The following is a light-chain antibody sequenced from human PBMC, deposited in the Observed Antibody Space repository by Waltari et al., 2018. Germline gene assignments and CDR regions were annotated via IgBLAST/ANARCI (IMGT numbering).Light chain of an antibody. J-gene: IGKJ3*01. V-gene: IGKV1-33*01. CDR2: GTS. CDR3: QQYDYLPIA. CDR1: QSISRY. Sequence: DIQMTQSPSSLSASLGDRVTITCRASQSISRYLNRYQQKPGKAPKLLIYGTSNLETGVPSRFSGSGSGTDFTFTISSLQPEDIATYYCQQYDYLPIAFGPGTKLDMK.